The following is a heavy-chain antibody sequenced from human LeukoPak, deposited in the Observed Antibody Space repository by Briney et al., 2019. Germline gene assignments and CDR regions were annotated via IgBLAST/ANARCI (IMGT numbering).Heavy chain of an antibody. CDR2: INPSGGST. J-gene: IGHJ4*02. CDR1: GYTFTNYY. D-gene: IGHD3-22*01. V-gene: IGHV1-46*01. Sequence: ASVKVSCKASGYTFTNYYMHWVRQAPGQGLEWMGIINPSGGSTSYAQKFQGRVTMTRDTSTSTVYMELSSLRSEDTAVYYCALGDYYDSSGSPFDYWGQGTLVTVSS. CDR3: ALGDYYDSSGSPFDY.